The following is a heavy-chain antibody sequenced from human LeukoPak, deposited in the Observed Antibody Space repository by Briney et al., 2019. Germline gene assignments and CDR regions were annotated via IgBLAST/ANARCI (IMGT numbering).Heavy chain of an antibody. J-gene: IGHJ4*02. V-gene: IGHV3-9*03. CDR3: AKVRPRRRAAAGCFDY. CDR2: ISWNSDSI. Sequence: SGRSLRLSCAACGFTFDDYAMHWLRQAPGKGLEGVSGISWNSDSIGYADSVKRRFTISRDNSKNSLYLQMNSLRAEDMALYYCAKVRPRRRAAAGCFDYWGQGTLVTVSS. D-gene: IGHD6-13*01. CDR1: GFTFDDYA.